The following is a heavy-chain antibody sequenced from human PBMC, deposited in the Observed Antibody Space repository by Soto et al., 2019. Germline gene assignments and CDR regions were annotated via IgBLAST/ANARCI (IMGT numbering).Heavy chain of an antibody. CDR3: ARAERVRVRYYYYGMDV. D-gene: IGHD3-10*01. V-gene: IGHV3-74*01. CDR2: INSDGSST. CDR1: GFTFSSYW. Sequence: PGGSLRLSCAASGFTFSSYWMHWVRQAPGKGLVWVSRINSDGSSTSYADSVKGRFTISRDNAKNTLYLQMNSLRAEDTAVYYCARAERVRVRYYYYGMDVWGQGTTVTVSS. J-gene: IGHJ6*02.